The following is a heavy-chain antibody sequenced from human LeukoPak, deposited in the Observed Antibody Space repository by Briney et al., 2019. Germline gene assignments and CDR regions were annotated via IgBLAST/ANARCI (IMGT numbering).Heavy chain of an antibody. V-gene: IGHV1-69*05. CDR1: GGTFSSYA. Sequence: ASVKVSCKASGGTFSSYAISWVRQAPGQGLEWMGGIIPIFGTANYAQKFQGKVTITTDESTSTAYMELSSLRSEDTAVYYCARGGYSGSYLNLYYLGQGTLVNGPS. D-gene: IGHD1-26*01. CDR3: ARGGYSGSYLNLYY. CDR2: IIPIFGTA. J-gene: IGHJ4*02.